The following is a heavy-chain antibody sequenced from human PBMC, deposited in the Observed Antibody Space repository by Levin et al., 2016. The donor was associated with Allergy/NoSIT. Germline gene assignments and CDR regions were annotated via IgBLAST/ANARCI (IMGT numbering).Heavy chain of an antibody. V-gene: IGHV3-30-3*01. CDR1: GFTFSSYA. D-gene: IGHD1-26*01. CDR2: ISYDGSNK. CDR3: ARDILSGGYYIAGYIS. Sequence: LSLTCAASGFTFSSYAMHWVRQAPGKGLEWVAVISYDGSNKYYADSVKGRFTISRDNSKNTLYLQMNSLRAEDTAVYYCARDILSGGYYIAGYISWGQGTLVTVSS. J-gene: IGHJ4*02.